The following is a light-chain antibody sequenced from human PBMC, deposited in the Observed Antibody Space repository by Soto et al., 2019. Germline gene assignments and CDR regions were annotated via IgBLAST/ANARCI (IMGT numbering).Light chain of an antibody. CDR1: QGISNY. V-gene: IGKV1-27*01. J-gene: IGKJ1*01. CDR2: SAS. Sequence: DIQMTQSASCLSASVGDRVTITCRASQGISNYLAWYQQKPGKVPQLLIYSASVLQSGVPSRFSGSGSETDFTLTISSLQPEDVATYYCQKYNSALWTFGQGTKVEIK. CDR3: QKYNSALWT.